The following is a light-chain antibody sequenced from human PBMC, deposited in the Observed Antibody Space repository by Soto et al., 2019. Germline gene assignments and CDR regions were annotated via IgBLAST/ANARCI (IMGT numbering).Light chain of an antibody. V-gene: IGLV1-47*01. CDR1: SSNIGTSH. Sequence: QSVLTQPPSASGTPGQRVTISCSGTSSNIGTSHVYWYQQLPGAAPKLLIYRSTQRPSGVPDRFSGSKSGPSASLAISGLRSEDEADYYCATWDGNLSGVVFGGGTKLTVL. J-gene: IGLJ2*01. CDR2: RST. CDR3: ATWDGNLSGVV.